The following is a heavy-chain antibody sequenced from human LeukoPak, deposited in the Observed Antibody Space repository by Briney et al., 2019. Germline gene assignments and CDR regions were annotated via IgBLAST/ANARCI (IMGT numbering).Heavy chain of an antibody. V-gene: IGHV3-30*03. CDR3: ARDPLDFWSGYYDGMDV. CDR2: ISYDGSNK. J-gene: IGHJ6*02. Sequence: GGSLRLSCAASGFTFSSYGMHWVRQAPGKGLEWVAVISYDGSNKYYADSVKGRFTISRDNSKNTLYLRMNSLRAEDTAVYYCARDPLDFWSGYYDGMDVWGQGTTVTVSS. D-gene: IGHD3-3*01. CDR1: GFTFSSYG.